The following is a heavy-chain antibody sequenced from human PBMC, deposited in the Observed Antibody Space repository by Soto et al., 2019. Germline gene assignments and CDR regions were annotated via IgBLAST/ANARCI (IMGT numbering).Heavy chain of an antibody. Sequence: PGESLKISCKGSGYRFTNYWIGWVRQMPGKGLEWMGVIYPGDSDTRYSPSFQGKVTISADKSISTAYLQWSSLKPSDTAIYYCASADRVSRIDDGRDACDIWGQGTRVTV. CDR2: IYPGDSDT. CDR1: GYRFTNYW. V-gene: IGHV5-51*01. J-gene: IGHJ3*02. CDR3: ASADRVSRIDDGRDACDI. D-gene: IGHD2-15*01.